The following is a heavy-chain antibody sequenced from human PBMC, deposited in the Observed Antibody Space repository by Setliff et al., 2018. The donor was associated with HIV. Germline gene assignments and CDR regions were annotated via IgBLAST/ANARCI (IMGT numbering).Heavy chain of an antibody. CDR3: ARAHFLVAMTRNWFDP. V-gene: IGHV1-2*06. CDR2: INPKSGVA. D-gene: IGHD5-12*01. J-gene: IGHJ5*02. Sequence: ASVKVSCKASGYTFTDFYIHWVRQAPGQGLEWIGRINPKSGVADYLKKFQGRVTMTTDTSTNTAHMELIRPRFDDTAVYYWARAHFLVAMTRNWFDPWGQGTLVTVSS. CDR1: GYTFTDFY.